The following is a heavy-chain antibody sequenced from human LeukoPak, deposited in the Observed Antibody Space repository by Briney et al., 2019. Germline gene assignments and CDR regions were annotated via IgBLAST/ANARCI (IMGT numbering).Heavy chain of an antibody. CDR1: GGTFSSYA. CDR3: ARDSAAGLLDY. J-gene: IGHJ4*02. V-gene: IGHV1-69*05. Sequence: GASVKVSCKASGGTFSSYAISWVRQAPGQGLKWMGGIIPIFGTANYAQKFQGRVTITTDESTSTAYMELSSLRSEDTAVYYCARDSAAGLLDYWGQGTLVTVSS. CDR2: IIPIFGTA. D-gene: IGHD1-26*01.